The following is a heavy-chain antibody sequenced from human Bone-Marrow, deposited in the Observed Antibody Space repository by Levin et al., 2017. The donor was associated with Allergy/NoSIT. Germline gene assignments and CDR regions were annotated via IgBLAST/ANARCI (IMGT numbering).Heavy chain of an antibody. CDR3: AKGKGDGLVDWFDP. D-gene: IGHD1-26*01. CDR2: LGGSGGDT. J-gene: IGHJ5*02. CDR1: GFTFRNYA. V-gene: IGHV3-23*01. Sequence: GGSLRLSCAASGFTFRNYAMTWVRQAPGKGLEWVSTLGGSGGDTYYAGSVRGRFHISRDESKKTLYLQMNILRVEDTAVYYCAKGKGDGLVDWFDPWGQGTPVTVVS.